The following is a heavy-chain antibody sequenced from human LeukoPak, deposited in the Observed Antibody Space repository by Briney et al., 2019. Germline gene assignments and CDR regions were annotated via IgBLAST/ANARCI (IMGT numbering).Heavy chain of an antibody. CDR1: GFTFSSYS. D-gene: IGHD3-22*01. J-gene: IGHJ4*02. V-gene: IGHV3-48*01. CDR2: ISSSSSTI. Sequence: GGSLRLSCAASGFTFSSYSMNWVRQAPGKGLEWVSYISSSSSTIYYADSVKGRFTISRDNAKNSLYLQMNSLRAEDTAVYYCANSRYDSSGYYGIIGYWGQGTLVTVSS. CDR3: ANSRYDSSGYYGIIGY.